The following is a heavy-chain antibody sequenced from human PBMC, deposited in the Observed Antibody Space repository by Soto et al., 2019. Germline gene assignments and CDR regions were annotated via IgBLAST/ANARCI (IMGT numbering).Heavy chain of an antibody. V-gene: IGHV3-9*01. D-gene: IGHD7-27*01. J-gene: IGHJ4*02. CDR1: GFTFDDYA. Sequence: GGSLRLSCGASGFTFDDYAMHWVRQAPGKGLEWVSGVSWNSGSIGYADSVKGRFTISRDNAKNSLYLQINSLRTEDTALYYCAKETPANLGTGGFDYWGRGTLGAVSS. CDR2: VSWNSGSI. CDR3: AKETPANLGTGGFDY.